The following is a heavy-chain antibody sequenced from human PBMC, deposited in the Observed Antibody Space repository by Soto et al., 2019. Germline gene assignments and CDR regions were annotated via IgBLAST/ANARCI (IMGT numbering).Heavy chain of an antibody. CDR3: AKDFTPDGYWDFDY. V-gene: IGHV3-23*01. Sequence: PGGSLRLSCEASGFSFSTYTMSWVRQSPGKGLEWVSAVLQTGTSTYYADSVKGRFTISRDNSKNTLYLQMNNLRAEDTAVYYCAKDFTPDGYWDFDYWGQGTLVTVCS. CDR2: VLQTGTST. J-gene: IGHJ4*02. D-gene: IGHD4-17*01. CDR1: GFSFSTYT.